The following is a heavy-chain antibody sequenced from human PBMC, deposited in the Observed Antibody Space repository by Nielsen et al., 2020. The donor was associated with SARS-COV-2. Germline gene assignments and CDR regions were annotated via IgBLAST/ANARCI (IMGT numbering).Heavy chain of an antibody. J-gene: IGHJ4*02. V-gene: IGHV3-48*02. CDR3: ARDGVKDSLNNYVPFFFF. CDR1: GFRFSDYP. CDR2: ISSGGSTI. D-gene: IGHD3-16*01. Sequence: GESLKISCAASGFRFSDYPMNWVRQAPGKGLEWVSSISSGGSTIYYADSVKGRFTTSRDNAKNSLFLQMNSLKDEDTAVYYCARDGVKDSLNNYVPFFFFWGQGTPVTVSS.